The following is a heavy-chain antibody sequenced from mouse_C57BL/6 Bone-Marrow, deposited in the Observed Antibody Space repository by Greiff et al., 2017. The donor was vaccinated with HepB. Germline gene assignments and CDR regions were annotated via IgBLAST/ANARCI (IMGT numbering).Heavy chain of an antibody. CDR3: ARGDSNYVHWYFDV. V-gene: IGHV1-55*01. CDR1: GYTFTSYW. Sequence: QVQLQQPGAELVKPGASVKMSCKASGYTFTSYWITWVKQRPGQGLEWIGDIYPGSGSTNYNEKFKSKATLTVDTSSSTAYMQLSSLTSEDSAVYYCARGDSNYVHWYFDVWGTGTTVTFSS. J-gene: IGHJ1*03. CDR2: IYPGSGST. D-gene: IGHD2-5*01.